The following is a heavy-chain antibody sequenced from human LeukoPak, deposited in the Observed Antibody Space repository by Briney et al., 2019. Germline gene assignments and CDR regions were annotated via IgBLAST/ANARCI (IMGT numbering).Heavy chain of an antibody. CDR2: ISGSGGST. V-gene: IGHV3-23*01. CDR3: AKDVRAVVSYYGMDV. CDR1: GFTFSSYA. Sequence: GGSLRLSCAASGFTFSSYAMSWVRQAPGKGLEWVSAISGSGGSTYYADSVKGRFTISRDNSKNTLYLQMNSLRAEDTAVYYCAKDVRAVVSYYGMDVWGQGTTVTVSS. D-gene: IGHD3-10*02. J-gene: IGHJ6*02.